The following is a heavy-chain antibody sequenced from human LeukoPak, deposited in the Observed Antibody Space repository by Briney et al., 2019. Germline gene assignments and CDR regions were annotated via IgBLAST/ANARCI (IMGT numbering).Heavy chain of an antibody. D-gene: IGHD2/OR15-2a*01. CDR2: IGYDGSNK. CDR1: GFSFSSYG. CDR3: AKADEMNMDY. J-gene: IGHJ4*02. Sequence: GRSLRLSCAASGFSFSSYGMHWVRQAPGKGLEWVAVIGYDGSNKYYADSVKGRFTISRDNSKNTLYLQMNSLRAEDTAVYYCAKADEMNMDYWGQGTLVTVSS. V-gene: IGHV3-30*18.